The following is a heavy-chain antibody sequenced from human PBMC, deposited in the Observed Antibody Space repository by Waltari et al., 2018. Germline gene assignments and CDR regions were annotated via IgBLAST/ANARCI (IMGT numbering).Heavy chain of an antibody. D-gene: IGHD2-15*01. J-gene: IGHJ4*02. CDR1: GFAFSCYG. Sequence: VQLVESGGGVVQPGGSLRLSCAASGFAFSCYGMPWVRQAPGKGLEWVSSISSGSSYIYYADSVKGRFTISRDNAKNSLYLQMNSLRVEDTAVYYCAREWGVMVGTAGFYFDYWGQGALVTVSS. V-gene: IGHV3-21*01. CDR3: AREWGVMVGTAGFYFDY. CDR2: ISSGSSYI.